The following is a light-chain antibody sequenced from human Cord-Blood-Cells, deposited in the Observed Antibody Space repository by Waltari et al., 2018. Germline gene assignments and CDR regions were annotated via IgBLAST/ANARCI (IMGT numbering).Light chain of an antibody. J-gene: IGKJ1*01. V-gene: IGKV4-1*01. Sequence: DIVMTQSPDSLAVSLGETASINCKSSPSVLYSSNNKNYLAWYQQKPGQPPKLLIYWASTRESGVPARFSGSGSGTDFTLTISSLQAEDFAVYYCQQCYSTPWTFGQGTKVEIK. CDR2: WAS. CDR1: PSVLYSSNNKNY. CDR3: QQCYSTPWT.